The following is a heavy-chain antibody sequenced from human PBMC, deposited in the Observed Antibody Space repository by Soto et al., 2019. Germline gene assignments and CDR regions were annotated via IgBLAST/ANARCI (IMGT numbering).Heavy chain of an antibody. J-gene: IGHJ6*02. D-gene: IGHD3-10*01. CDR2: IIPIFGTA. CDR1: GGTFSSYA. V-gene: IGHV1-69*13. CDR3: ARGLPGSGSYYGPLQNYAMDV. Sequence: SVKVSCKASGGTFSSYAISWVRQAPGQGLEWMGGIIPIFGTANYAQKFQGRVTITADESTSTAYMELSSLRSEDTAVYYCARGLPGSGSYYGPLQNYAMDVWGQGTTVTVS.